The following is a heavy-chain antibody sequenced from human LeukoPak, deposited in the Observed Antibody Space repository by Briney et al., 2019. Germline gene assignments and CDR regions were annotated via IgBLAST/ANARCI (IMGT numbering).Heavy chain of an antibody. J-gene: IGHJ4*02. CDR3: ARELSRDTAMVAMAMDY. D-gene: IGHD5-18*01. Sequence: ASVKVSCKASGYTFPSYFMHWVRQAPGQGLEWMGIINPSGGSTSYAQKFQGRVTMTRDTSTSTVYMELSSLRSEDTAVYYCARELSRDTAMVAMAMDYWGQGTLVTVSS. CDR1: GYTFPSYF. V-gene: IGHV1-46*01. CDR2: INPSGGST.